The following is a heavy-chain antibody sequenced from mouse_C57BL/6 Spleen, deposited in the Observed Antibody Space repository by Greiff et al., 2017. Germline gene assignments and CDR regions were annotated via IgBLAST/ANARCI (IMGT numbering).Heavy chain of an antibody. CDR3: ARCITTVVAPFDY. J-gene: IGHJ2*01. V-gene: IGHV1-72*01. CDR2: IDPNSGGT. CDR1: GYTFTSYW. Sequence: VQLQQPGAELVKPGASVKLSCKASGYTFTSYWMHWVKQRPGRGLEWIGRIDPNSGGTKYNEKFKSKATLTVDKPSSTAYMQLSSLPAEDSAVYSCARCITTVVAPFDYWGQGTTLTVSS. D-gene: IGHD1-1*01.